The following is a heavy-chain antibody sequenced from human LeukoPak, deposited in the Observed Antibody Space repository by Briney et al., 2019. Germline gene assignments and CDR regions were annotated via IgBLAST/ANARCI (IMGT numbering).Heavy chain of an antibody. CDR2: IWNDGSYK. D-gene: IGHD6-13*01. CDR1: GVTFFNYG. Sequence: GGSLRLSCAASGVTFFNYGMHWVRQAPGKGRDWVAVIWNDGSYKYYADPVKGRFTISRDNPKNTLYLQMNSLRAEDTAIYYCAKVVQYTASTGTGLDYWGQGTLVTVSS. CDR3: AKVVQYTASTGTGLDY. V-gene: IGHV3-33*06. J-gene: IGHJ4*02.